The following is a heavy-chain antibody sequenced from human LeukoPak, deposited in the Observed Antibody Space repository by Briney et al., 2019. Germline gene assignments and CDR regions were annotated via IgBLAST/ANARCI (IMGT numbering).Heavy chain of an antibody. J-gene: IGHJ4*02. D-gene: IGHD3-22*01. CDR3: VSSAYYYDSSGYDRSPFDY. CDR2: INHSGST. CDR1: GGSFSGYY. V-gene: IGHV4-34*01. Sequence: SETLSLTCAVYGGSFSGYYWSWIRQPPGKGLEWIGEINHSGSTNYNPSLKSRVTISVDTSKNQFSLKLSSVTAADTAVYYCVSSAYYYDSSGYDRSPFDYWGQGTLVTISS.